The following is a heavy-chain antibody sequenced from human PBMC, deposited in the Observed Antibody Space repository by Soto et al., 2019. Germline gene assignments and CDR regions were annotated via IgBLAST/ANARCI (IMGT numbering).Heavy chain of an antibody. V-gene: IGHV4-34*01. CDR2: INHSGST. CDR3: ARGLSGSYPDDAFDI. CDR1: GGSFSGYY. D-gene: IGHD1-26*01. J-gene: IGHJ3*02. Sequence: QVQLQQWGAGLLKPSETLSLTCAVYGGSFSGYYWSWIRQPPGKGLEWIGEINHSGSTNYNPSLKSRVTISVDTSKNQFSLKLSSVTAADTTVYYCARGLSGSYPDDAFDIWGQGTMVTVSS.